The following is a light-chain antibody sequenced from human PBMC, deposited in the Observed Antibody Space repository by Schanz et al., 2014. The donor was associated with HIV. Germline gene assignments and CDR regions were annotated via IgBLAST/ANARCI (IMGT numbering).Light chain of an antibody. V-gene: IGLV1-40*01. Sequence: QSVLTQPPSVSAAPGQKVTISCSGSSSNIGNNYVSWYQQLPGTAPKLLIYGNSNRPSGVPDRFSGSKSGNTASLTVSGLQAEDEADYYCVSYTGTNNPVFGGGTKLTVL. J-gene: IGLJ2*01. CDR2: GNS. CDR1: SSNIGNNY. CDR3: VSYTGTNNPV.